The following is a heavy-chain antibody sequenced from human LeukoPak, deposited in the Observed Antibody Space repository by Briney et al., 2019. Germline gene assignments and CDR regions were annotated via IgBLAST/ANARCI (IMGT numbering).Heavy chain of an antibody. J-gene: IGHJ6*02. D-gene: IGHD3-16*01. CDR1: GFIFSSYS. CDR3: ARNQQLGGHSYYYYGMDV. Sequence: TGGSLRLSCAASGFIFSSYSMTWARQAPGKGLEWVSGISGGGVTTYYADSVKGRFTISRDNSKNTLYLQMNSLRADDTAIYYCARNQQLGGHSYYYYGMDVWGQGTTVTVSS. V-gene: IGHV3-23*01. CDR2: ISGGGVTT.